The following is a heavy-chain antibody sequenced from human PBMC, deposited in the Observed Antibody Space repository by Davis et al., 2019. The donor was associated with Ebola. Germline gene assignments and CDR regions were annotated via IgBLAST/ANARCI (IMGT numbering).Heavy chain of an antibody. CDR2: IISSSSYT. D-gene: IGHD1-26*01. Sequence: GGSLRPSCAASGFTFSDYYMSWIRQAPGKGLEWVSYIISSSSYTNYADSVKGRFTISRDNAKNSLYLQMNSLRAEDTAVYYCASLKGYSGLDYWGQGTLVTVSS. CDR1: GFTFSDYY. J-gene: IGHJ4*02. V-gene: IGHV3-11*06. CDR3: ASLKGYSGLDY.